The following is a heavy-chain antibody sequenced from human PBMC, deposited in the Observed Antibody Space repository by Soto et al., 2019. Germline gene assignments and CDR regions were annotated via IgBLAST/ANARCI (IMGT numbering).Heavy chain of an antibody. V-gene: IGHV1-18*01. D-gene: IGHD6-19*01. CDR3: ARRQWLVGGYYYGMDV. Sequence: QVQLVQSGAEVKKPGASVKVSCKASGYTFTSYGISWVRQAPGQGLEWMGWTSAYKGNTNYAQKLQGRVTMTTDTSTSTAYMELSRVRSDETAVYYCARRQWLVGGYYYGMDVWGQGTTGTVSS. J-gene: IGHJ6*02. CDR1: GYTFTSYG. CDR2: TSAYKGNT.